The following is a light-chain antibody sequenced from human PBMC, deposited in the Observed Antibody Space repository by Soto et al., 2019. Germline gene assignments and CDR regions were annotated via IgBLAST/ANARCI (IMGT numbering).Light chain of an antibody. CDR2: AAS. CDR1: QGISNY. J-gene: IGKJ4*01. CDR3: QKYNSAPLT. V-gene: IGKV1-27*01. Sequence: IQMTQSPSSLSASVGDRVTITCRASQGISNYLAWYQQKPGKVPKLLIYAASTLQLVVPSRFSGSGSGTDFTLTISSLQPADVATYYCQKYNSAPLTFGGGTKVEI.